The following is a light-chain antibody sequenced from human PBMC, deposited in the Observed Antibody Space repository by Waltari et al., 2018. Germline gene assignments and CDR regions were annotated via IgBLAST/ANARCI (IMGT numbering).Light chain of an antibody. CDR1: QTVTSSD. Sequence: EIVLTQSPGTVSLSPGERATVSCRASQTVTSSDLAWYQQQPGQAPRLLIYDASRRATGLPDRFSGSGSGTDFTLTISRLEPEDFATYYCQHYNMYLETFGQGTKVEIK. V-gene: IGKV3-20*01. CDR3: QHYNMYLET. J-gene: IGKJ1*01. CDR2: DAS.